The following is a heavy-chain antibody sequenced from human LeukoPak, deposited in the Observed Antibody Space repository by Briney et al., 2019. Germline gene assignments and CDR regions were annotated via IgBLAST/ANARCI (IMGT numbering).Heavy chain of an antibody. V-gene: IGHV4-39*07. CDR1: GGSISSSSYY. Sequence: SETLSLTCTVSGGSISSSSYYWGWIRQPPGKGLEWIGSIYYSGSTYYNPSLKSRVTISVDTSKNQFSLKLSSVTAADTAVYYCARDTVTTYGMDVWGQGTTVTVSS. J-gene: IGHJ6*02. CDR3: ARDTVTTYGMDV. D-gene: IGHD4-17*01. CDR2: IYYSGST.